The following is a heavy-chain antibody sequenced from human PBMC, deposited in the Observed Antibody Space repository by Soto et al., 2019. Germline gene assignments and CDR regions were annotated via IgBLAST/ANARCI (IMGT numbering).Heavy chain of an antibody. V-gene: IGHV3-11*06. Sequence: PGGSLRLSCSVSGFIFSEYYMSWIRQAPGKGLEWVSSISTASTYTTNADSVKGRFTISRDNAENSLYLQMNSLRAEDTAVYYCARHLWLAIDAFDIWGQGTMVTVSS. CDR3: ARHLWLAIDAFDI. CDR1: GFIFSEYY. CDR2: ISTASTYT. J-gene: IGHJ3*02. D-gene: IGHD3-3*02.